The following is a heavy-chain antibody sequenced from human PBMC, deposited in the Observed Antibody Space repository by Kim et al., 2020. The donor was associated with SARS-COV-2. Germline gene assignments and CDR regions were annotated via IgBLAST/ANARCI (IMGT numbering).Heavy chain of an antibody. J-gene: IGHJ5*02. D-gene: IGHD4-4*01. CDR1: GYTLTELS. CDR3: ATALENIGLHAYDP. CDR2: FDPEDGET. Sequence: ASVKVSCKVSGYTLTELSMHWVRQAPGKGLEWMGGFDPEDGETIYAQKFQGRVTMTEDTSTDTAYMELSSLRSEDTAVYYCATALENIGLHAYDPWGQGTLVTVSS. V-gene: IGHV1-24*01.